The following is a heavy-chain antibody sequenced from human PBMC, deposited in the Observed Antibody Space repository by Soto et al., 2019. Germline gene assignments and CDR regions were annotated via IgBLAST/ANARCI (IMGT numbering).Heavy chain of an antibody. CDR3: AREMFGSGSYWGYYYYGMDV. J-gene: IGHJ6*02. D-gene: IGHD3-10*01. CDR1: GFTFSSYG. CDR2: IWYDGSNK. Sequence: PGGSLRLSCAASGFTFSSYGMHWVRQAPGKGPEWVAVIWYDGSNKYYADSVKGRFTISRDNSKNTLYLQMNSLRAEDTAVYYCAREMFGSGSYWGYYYYGMDVWGQGTTVTVSS. V-gene: IGHV3-33*01.